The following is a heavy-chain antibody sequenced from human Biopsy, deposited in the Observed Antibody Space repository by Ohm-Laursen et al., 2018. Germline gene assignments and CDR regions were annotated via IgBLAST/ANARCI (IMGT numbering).Heavy chain of an antibody. CDR1: GASINLYY. CDR3: ARDLIAYCPTTSCDNFGMDV. J-gene: IGHJ6*02. Sequence: PSLTCTVSGASINLYYWSWIRQPPGKGLEWIGYINHSGSTNYNPSLKSRLTISVDTSKNQFSLKLTSVTAADTAVYYCARDLIAYCPTTSCDNFGMDVWGQGTTVTVSS. V-gene: IGHV4-59*01. D-gene: IGHD2-2*01. CDR2: INHSGST.